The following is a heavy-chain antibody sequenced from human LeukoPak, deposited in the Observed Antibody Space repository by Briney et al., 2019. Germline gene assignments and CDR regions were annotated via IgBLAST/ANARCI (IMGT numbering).Heavy chain of an antibody. CDR1: GFLFSNSW. J-gene: IGHJ4*02. CDR3: ARDSGYNAFDY. D-gene: IGHD5-12*01. CDR2: INQDGSAK. Sequence: HPGGSLRLSCADSGFLFSNSWMAWVRQAPGRGLEWLANINQDGSAKTCVDSVKGRFTISRDNAKNSLYLQMHSLRAEDTAMYYCARDSGYNAFDYWGQGTLVTVSS. V-gene: IGHV3-7*03.